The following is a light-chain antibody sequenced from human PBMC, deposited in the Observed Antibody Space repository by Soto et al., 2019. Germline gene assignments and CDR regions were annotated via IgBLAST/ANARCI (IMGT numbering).Light chain of an antibody. CDR2: GAS. CDR3: QQYGSSGT. CDR1: QSFRSN. Sequence: EIVMTQSPATLSVSPGERPTLSCRASQSFRSNLAWYQQRPGQAPRLLIYGASSRATGIPARFSGSGSGTEFTLTISSLQSEDFAVYYCQQYGSSGTFGQGTKVDIK. J-gene: IGKJ1*01. V-gene: IGKV3-15*01.